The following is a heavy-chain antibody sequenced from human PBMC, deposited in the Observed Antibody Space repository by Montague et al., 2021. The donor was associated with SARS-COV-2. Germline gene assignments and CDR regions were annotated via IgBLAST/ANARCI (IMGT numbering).Heavy chain of an antibody. CDR2: IYYSGST. CDR3: ARGGGYYNYGLDV. CDR1: GGSISNYY. V-gene: IGHV4-59*01. J-gene: IGHJ6*02. D-gene: IGHD3-22*01. Sequence: SKTLSLTCTVSGGSISNYYWSWIRQPPGRGLEWIGYIYYSGSTDYSPSLKSRVTISLDTPKNQFSLKVTSVTAADTAVYYCARGGGYYNYGLDVWGPGTTVTVSS.